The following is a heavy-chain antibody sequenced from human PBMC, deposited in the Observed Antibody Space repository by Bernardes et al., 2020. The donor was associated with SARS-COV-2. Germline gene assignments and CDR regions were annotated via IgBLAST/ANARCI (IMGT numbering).Heavy chain of an antibody. V-gene: IGHV3-23*01. D-gene: IGHD1-26*01. Sequence: SWIRQPPGKGLEWVSTITDSGDSTYYADSVKGRFTISRDNSKDRLYLQMNSLRAEDTAVYFCAKRRVEWELLHYFDSWGQGTLVTVSS. J-gene: IGHJ4*02. CDR3: AKRRVEWELLHYFDS. CDR2: ITDSGDST.